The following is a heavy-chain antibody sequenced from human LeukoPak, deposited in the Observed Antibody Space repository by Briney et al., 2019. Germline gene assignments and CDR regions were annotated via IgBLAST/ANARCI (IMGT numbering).Heavy chain of an antibody. CDR2: INDSGGT. V-gene: IGHV4-34*01. CDR3: ARGSPHLVDCGGDCLDC. J-gene: IGHJ4*02. CDR1: GGSLSDKF. Sequence: KPSETLSLTCAVYGGSLSDKFWNWIRQPPGKGLEWIGEINDSGGTNYNPSLKSRITISVDTSRNQISLQLTSVTAADTAFYYCARGSPHLVDCGGDCLDCWGQGTLVTVSS. D-gene: IGHD2-21*02.